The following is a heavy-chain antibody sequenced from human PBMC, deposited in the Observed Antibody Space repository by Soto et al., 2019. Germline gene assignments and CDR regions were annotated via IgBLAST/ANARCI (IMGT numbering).Heavy chain of an antibody. CDR2: TYPGDSNT. J-gene: IGHJ6*02. CDR3: ARAGSYYYGSSYGMDV. D-gene: IGHD3-10*01. Sequence: GESLKISCKGSGYSFTSYWIGWVRQMPGKGLEWMGITYPGDSNTRYSPSFQGQVTISADKSISTAYLQWSSLKASDTAMYYCARAGSYYYGSSYGMDVWGQGTTVTVSS. CDR1: GYSFTSYW. V-gene: IGHV5-51*01.